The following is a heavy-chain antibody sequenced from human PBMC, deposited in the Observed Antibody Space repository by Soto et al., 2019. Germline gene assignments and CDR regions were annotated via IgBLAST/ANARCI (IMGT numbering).Heavy chain of an antibody. J-gene: IGHJ4*01. V-gene: IGHV3-30*03. D-gene: IGHD1-26*01. CDR2: ISSDGRDE. CDR1: VFTFSDYG. CDR3: ARQEAGSYFDF. Sequence: WWSLRLSCSVSVFTFSDYGMHWFRQAPGEGLQWVAVISSDGRDEQYADSVKGRFTVSRDNSKSTFYLQMNSLSPEDTAVYSCARQEAGSYFDFWGHGTLVTVSS.